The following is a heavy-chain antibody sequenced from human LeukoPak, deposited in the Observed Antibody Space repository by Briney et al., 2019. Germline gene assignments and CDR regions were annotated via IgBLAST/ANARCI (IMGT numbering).Heavy chain of an antibody. CDR3: VRRWTDGIYPHIEV. J-gene: IGHJ6*03. CDR2: INDSERI. D-gene: IGHD1-1*01. Sequence: SETLSLTCAVYGGSFSNYFWGCIRQSPVKGLEWIGEINDSERIIYNPSLKSRVTISVDMSKNQFSLRLNSVTAADTAIYYCVRRWTDGIYPHIEVWGGGTTVTVSS. CDR1: GGSFSNYF. V-gene: IGHV4-34*01.